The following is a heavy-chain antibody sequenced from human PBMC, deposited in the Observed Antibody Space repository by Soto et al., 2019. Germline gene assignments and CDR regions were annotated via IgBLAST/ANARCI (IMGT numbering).Heavy chain of an antibody. J-gene: IGHJ5*02. Sequence: GSLRLSCAASGFTFSSYGMHWVRQAPGEGLEWVAVIWYDGSNKYYADSVKGRFTISRDNSKNTLYLQMNSLRAEDTAVYYCARDNSSSWYGQTNWFDPWGQGT. V-gene: IGHV3-33*01. D-gene: IGHD6-13*01. CDR1: GFTFSSYG. CDR2: IWYDGSNK. CDR3: ARDNSSSWYGQTNWFDP.